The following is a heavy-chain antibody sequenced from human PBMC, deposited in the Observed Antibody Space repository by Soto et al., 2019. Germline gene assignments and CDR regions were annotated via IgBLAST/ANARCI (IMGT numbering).Heavy chain of an antibody. V-gene: IGHV3-15*07. CDR2: IKSKTDGGTT. Sequence: EVQLAESGGGLVKPGGSLRLSCAGSGFTFSNAWMNWVRQAPGKGLEWVGRIKSKTDGGTTDYAAPVKGRFTISRDDSKNTLYLEMNSLKTEDTAVYYCNIAPQWLVRKFDYWGQGTLVTVSS. D-gene: IGHD6-19*01. J-gene: IGHJ4*02. CDR1: GFTFSNAW. CDR3: NIAPQWLVRKFDY.